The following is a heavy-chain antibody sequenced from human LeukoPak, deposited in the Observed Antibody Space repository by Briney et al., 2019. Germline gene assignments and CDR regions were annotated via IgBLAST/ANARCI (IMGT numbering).Heavy chain of an antibody. CDR3: AKCGNSGCHLIDY. CDR1: GFTFNTNA. CDR2: ISGRTAGT. J-gene: IGHJ4*02. V-gene: IGHV3-23*01. Sequence: QSGGSLRLSCAASGFTFNTNAMSWVRQAPGKGLEWVSAISGRTAGTYYADSVKGRFTISRDNSKSTLYLQMDSLRAEDTAVYYCAKCGNSGCHLIDYWGQGTLVTVSS. D-gene: IGHD5-12*01.